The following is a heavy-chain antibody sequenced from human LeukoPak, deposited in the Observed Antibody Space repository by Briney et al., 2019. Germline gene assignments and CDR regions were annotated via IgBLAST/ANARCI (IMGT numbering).Heavy chain of an antibody. D-gene: IGHD2-21*02. CDR1: GFTFSSYE. J-gene: IGHJ4*02. Sequence: GGSLRLSCAASGFTFSSYEMNWVRQAPGKGLEWVSYISSSGSTIYYADSVKGRFTISRDNAKNSLYLQMNSLRAEVTAVYYCARIQGDSVSIWGQGTLVTVSS. CDR2: ISSSGSTI. V-gene: IGHV3-48*03. CDR3: ARIQGDSVSI.